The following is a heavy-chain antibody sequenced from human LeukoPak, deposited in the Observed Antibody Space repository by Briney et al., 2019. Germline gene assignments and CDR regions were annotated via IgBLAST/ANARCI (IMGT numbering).Heavy chain of an antibody. Sequence: PSETLSLTCTVSGGSISSSSYYWGWLRQPPGKGLEWIGSIYYSGSTYYNPSLKSRVTISVDTSKNQFSLKLSSVTAADTAVYYCARLYYDFWSGYLPQPGRGVYYYYYYMDVWGKGTTVTVSS. V-gene: IGHV4-39*07. CDR1: GGSISSSSYY. J-gene: IGHJ6*03. D-gene: IGHD3-3*01. CDR2: IYYSGST. CDR3: ARLYYDFWSGYLPQPGRGVYYYYYYMDV.